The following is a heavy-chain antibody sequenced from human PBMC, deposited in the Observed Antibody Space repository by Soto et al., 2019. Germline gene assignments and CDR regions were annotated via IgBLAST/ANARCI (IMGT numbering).Heavy chain of an antibody. J-gene: IGHJ4*02. CDR3: ARGYYGSGRSDY. V-gene: IGHV4-4*02. CDR1: GGSISSSNW. Sequence: SETLSLTCTVSGGSISSSNWWNWVRQPPGKGLEWIGEIYHSGSTNYNPSLKSRVTISVDKSKNQFSLKLNSVIAADTAVYYCARGYYGSGRSDYWGQGTLVTV. D-gene: IGHD3-10*01. CDR2: IYHSGST.